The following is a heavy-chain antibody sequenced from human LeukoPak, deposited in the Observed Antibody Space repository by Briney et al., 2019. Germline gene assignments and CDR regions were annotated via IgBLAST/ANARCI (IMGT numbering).Heavy chain of an antibody. CDR2: IYHSGST. CDR3: ARIRTDTAKRIFDY. V-gene: IGHV4-38-2*02. D-gene: IGHD5-18*01. Sequence: SETLSLTCTVSGYSISSGYYWGWIRQPPGKGLEWIGSIYHSGSTYYNPSLKSRVTISVDTSKNQFSLKLSSVTAADTAVYYCARIRTDTAKRIFDYWGQGTLVTVSS. J-gene: IGHJ4*02. CDR1: GYSISSGYY.